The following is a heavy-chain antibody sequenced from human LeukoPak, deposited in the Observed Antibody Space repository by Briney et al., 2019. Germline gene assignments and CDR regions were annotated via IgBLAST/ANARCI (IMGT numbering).Heavy chain of an antibody. CDR2: IYYSGST. CDR3: ARGYYYGSGSTESWFDP. V-gene: IGHV4-39*07. J-gene: IGHJ5*02. Sequence: ASETLSLTCTVSGGSISSSSYYWGWIRQPPGKGLEWIGSIYYSGSTYYNPSLKSRVTISVDTSKNQFSLKLSSVTAADTAVYYCARGYYYGSGSTESWFDPWGQGTLVTVSS. CDR1: GGSISSSSYY. D-gene: IGHD3-10*01.